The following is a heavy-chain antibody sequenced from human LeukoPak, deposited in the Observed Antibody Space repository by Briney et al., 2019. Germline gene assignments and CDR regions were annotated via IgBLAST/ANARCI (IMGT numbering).Heavy chain of an antibody. Sequence: PSETLSLTCTVSGGSISSGGYYWSWIRQHPGKGLEWIGYIYYSGSTYYNPSLKSRVTISVDTSKNQFSLKLTSVTAADTAVYYCALDSSGYYFDYWGQGTLATVSS. CDR3: ALDSSGYYFDY. CDR1: GGSISSGGYY. CDR2: IYYSGST. D-gene: IGHD3-22*01. V-gene: IGHV4-31*03. J-gene: IGHJ4*02.